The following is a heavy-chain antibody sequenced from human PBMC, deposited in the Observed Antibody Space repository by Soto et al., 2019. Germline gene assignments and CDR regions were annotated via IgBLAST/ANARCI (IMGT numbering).Heavy chain of an antibody. CDR3: ARGIKWLGWDTAMVTGPNWYYYYGMDV. V-gene: IGHV6-1*01. CDR1: GDSVSSNSAA. Sequence: SQTLSLTCAISGDSVSSNSAAWNWIRQSPSRGLEWLGRTYYRSKWYNDYAVSVKSRITINPDTSKNQFSLQLNSVTPEDTAVYYCARGIKWLGWDTAMVTGPNWYYYYGMDVWGQGTTVTVSS. CDR2: TYYRSKWYN. J-gene: IGHJ6*02. D-gene: IGHD5-18*01.